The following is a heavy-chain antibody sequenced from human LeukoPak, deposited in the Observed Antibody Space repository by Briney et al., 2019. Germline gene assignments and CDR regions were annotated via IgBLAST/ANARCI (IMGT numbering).Heavy chain of an antibody. J-gene: IGHJ5*01. CDR3: ARCTTWNTHYPLDS. CDR1: GFTFNNYA. CDR2: ISVSGDNT. D-gene: IGHD1-1*01. V-gene: IGHV3-23*01. Sequence: GGSLRLSCAASGFTFNNYALSWVRQAPGKGLEWVSAISVSGDNTYYADSVKGRFTISRDNSKNTLYLQMKDLRAEDTASYYCARCTTWNTHYPLDSWGQGTLVTVSS.